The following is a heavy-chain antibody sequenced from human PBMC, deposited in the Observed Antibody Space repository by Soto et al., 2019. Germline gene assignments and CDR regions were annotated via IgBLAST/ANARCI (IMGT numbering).Heavy chain of an antibody. D-gene: IGHD2-15*01. CDR3: ARAVVVAANYYYGMDV. CDR1: GGSISSGDYY. CDR2: IYYSGST. V-gene: IGHV4-30-4*01. Sequence: VQLQESGPGLVKPSQTLSLTCTVSGGSISSGDYYWSWIRQPPGKGLEWIGYIYYSGSTYYNPSLKSRVTISVDTSKNQFSLKLSSVTAADTAVYYCARAVVVAANYYYGMDVWGQGTTVTVSS. J-gene: IGHJ6*02.